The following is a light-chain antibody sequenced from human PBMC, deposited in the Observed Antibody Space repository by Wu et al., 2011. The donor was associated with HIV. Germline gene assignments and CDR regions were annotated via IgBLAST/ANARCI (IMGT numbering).Light chain of an antibody. CDR3: HQYGSGYLYK. CDR1: RTVSSDY. CDR2: GAS. J-gene: IGKJ2*01. V-gene: IGKV3-20*01. Sequence: EIVLTQSPDTLSLSPGERATLSCRASRTVSSDYVAWYQHKAGQPPRLLIYGASTRATGIPDRFSGSGSGADFTLTISRLEPEDSAVYYCHQYGSGYLYKFGQGTKLEIK.